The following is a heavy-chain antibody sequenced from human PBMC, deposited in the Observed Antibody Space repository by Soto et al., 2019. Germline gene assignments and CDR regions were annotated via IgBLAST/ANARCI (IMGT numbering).Heavy chain of an antibody. CDR2: INPNSGGT. D-gene: IGHD2-15*01. V-gene: IGHV1-2*04. J-gene: IGHJ6*02. CDR1: GYTFTGYY. Sequence: GASVKVSCKASGYTFTGYYMHWVRQAPGQGLEWMGWINPNSGGTNYAQKFQGWVTMTRDTSISTAYMELSRLRSDDTAVYYCAIARWQDGARRPYYYYGMDVWGQGTTVTVSS. CDR3: AIARWQDGARRPYYYYGMDV.